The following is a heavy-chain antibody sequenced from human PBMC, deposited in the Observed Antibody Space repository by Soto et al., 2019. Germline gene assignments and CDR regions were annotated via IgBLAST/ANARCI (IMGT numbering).Heavy chain of an antibody. J-gene: IGHJ3*01. V-gene: IGHV4-34*01. CDR1: GGSFSGYY. CDR3: ARGRGSSGYWF. Sequence: PXETLSLTCAVYGGSFSGYYWSWIRQPPGKGLEWIGEINHSGSTNYNPSLKSRVTISVDTSKNQFSLKLSSVTAADTAVYYCARGRGSSGYWFWGQGTMVTVSS. CDR2: INHSGST. D-gene: IGHD3-22*01.